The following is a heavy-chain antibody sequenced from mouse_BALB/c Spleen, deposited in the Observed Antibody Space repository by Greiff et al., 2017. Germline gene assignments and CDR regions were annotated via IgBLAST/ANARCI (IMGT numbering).Heavy chain of an antibody. J-gene: IGHJ4*01. CDR1: GFTFSSFG. CDR3: ARSDWDY. CDR2: ISSGSSTI. D-gene: IGHD2-13*01. Sequence: EVQRVESGGGLVQPGGSRTLSCAASGFTFSSFGMHWVRQAPEKGLEWVAYISSGSSTIYYADTVKGRFTISRDNPKNTLFLQMTSLRSEDTAMYYCARSDWDYWGQGTSVTVSS. V-gene: IGHV5-17*02.